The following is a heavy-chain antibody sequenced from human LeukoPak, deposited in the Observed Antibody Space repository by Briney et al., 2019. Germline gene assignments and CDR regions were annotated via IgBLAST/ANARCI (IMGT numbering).Heavy chain of an antibody. J-gene: IGHJ6*03. V-gene: IGHV4-39*07. CDR2: IYYSGST. D-gene: IGHD3-3*01. CDR3: ARVSYYDFWSGYFTGPYYYMDV. CDR1: GGSISSSSYY. Sequence: ASETLSLTCTVSGGSISSSSYYWGWIRQPPGKGLEWIGSIYYSGSTYYNPSLKSRVTISVDTSKNQFSLKLSSVTAADTAVYYCARVSYYDFWSGYFTGPYYYMDVWGKGTTVTVSS.